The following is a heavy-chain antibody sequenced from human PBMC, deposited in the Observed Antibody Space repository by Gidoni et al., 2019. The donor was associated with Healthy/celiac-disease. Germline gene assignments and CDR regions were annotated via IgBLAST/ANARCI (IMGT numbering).Heavy chain of an antibody. J-gene: IGHJ6*02. Sequence: QVQLVESGGGVVQPGRSLRLSCAASGFTFSSYAMHWVRQAPGKGLEWVAVISYDGSNKYYADSVKGRFTISRDNSKNTLYLQMNSLRAEDTAVYYCAREMRDIVVVVAANHYYYYGMDVWGQGTTVTVSS. D-gene: IGHD2-15*01. V-gene: IGHV3-30*04. CDR2: ISYDGSNK. CDR3: AREMRDIVVVVAANHYYYYGMDV. CDR1: GFTFSSYA.